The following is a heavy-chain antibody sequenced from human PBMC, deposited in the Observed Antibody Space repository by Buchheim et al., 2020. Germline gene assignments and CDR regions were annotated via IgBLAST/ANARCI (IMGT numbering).Heavy chain of an antibody. CDR1: GFTFSIYG. J-gene: IGHJ4*02. CDR3: AKSHSSDWYSFDY. V-gene: IGHV3-30*18. Sequence: QVQLVESGGGVVQPGGSLRLPCAASGFTFSIYGMDWVRQAPGQGLEWVAVISNDGSDKYYADSVKGRFTISRDNSKNTLSLQMNSLRAEDTAVYYCAKSHSSDWYSFDYWGQGTL. D-gene: IGHD6-19*01. CDR2: ISNDGSDK.